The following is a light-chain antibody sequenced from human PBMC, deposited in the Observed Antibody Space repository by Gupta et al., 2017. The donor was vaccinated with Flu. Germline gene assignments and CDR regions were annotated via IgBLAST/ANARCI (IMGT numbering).Light chain of an antibody. V-gene: IGKV4-1*01. Sequence: DIVMTQSPESLAVSLGERATINCKSSQSVLYSSDNKNYLTWYQQKPGQPPKLLIYWASTRESGVPDRFSGSGSGTXFTLTIXSLQAEDVAMYYCHQYYAIPYSFGXGTKLEI. CDR2: WAS. CDR1: QSVLYSSDNKNY. CDR3: HQYYAIPYS. J-gene: IGKJ2*03.